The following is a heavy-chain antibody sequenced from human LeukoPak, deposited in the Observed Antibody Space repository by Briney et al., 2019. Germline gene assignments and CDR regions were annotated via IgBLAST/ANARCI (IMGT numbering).Heavy chain of an antibody. J-gene: IGHJ3*02. CDR2: IYYSGST. V-gene: IGHV4-59*01. CDR3: ARDHAFDI. CDR1: GGSISSYY. Sequence: SETLSLTCTVSGGSISSYYWSWIRQPPGKGLEWIGYIYYSGSTNYNPSLQSRVTISVDTSKNQFSLKLSSVTAADTAVYYCARDHAFDIWGQGTMVTVSS.